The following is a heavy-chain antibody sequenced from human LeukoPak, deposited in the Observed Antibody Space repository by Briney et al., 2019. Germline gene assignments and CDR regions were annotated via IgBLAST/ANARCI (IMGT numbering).Heavy chain of an antibody. J-gene: IGHJ4*02. CDR3: ARDRGELLWFGELPYYFDY. CDR2: ISSSSSSYI. CDR1: GFTFSSYS. D-gene: IGHD3-10*01. Sequence: GGSLRLSCAASGFTFSSYSMNWVRQAPGKGLEWVSSISSSSSSYIYYADSVKGRFTISRDNAKNSLYLQMNSLRAEDTAVYYCARDRGELLWFGELPYYFDYWGQGTLVTVSS. V-gene: IGHV3-21*01.